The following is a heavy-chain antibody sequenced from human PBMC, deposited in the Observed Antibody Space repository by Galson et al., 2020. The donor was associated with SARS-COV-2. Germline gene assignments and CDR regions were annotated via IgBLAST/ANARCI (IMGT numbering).Heavy chain of an antibody. J-gene: IGHJ4*02. CDR1: GYTYTNYY. Sequence: ASVKVSCKASGYTYTNYYVHWVRQAPGQGLEWMGIFNPTGGSTDYAKNFQGAVTMTRDPSTNTFYMELSSLKSEDTAVYYCASSSGYYSPILDYWGQGTLVTVSS. V-gene: IGHV1-46*01. CDR2: FNPTGGST. D-gene: IGHD3-22*01. CDR3: ASSSGYYSPILDY.